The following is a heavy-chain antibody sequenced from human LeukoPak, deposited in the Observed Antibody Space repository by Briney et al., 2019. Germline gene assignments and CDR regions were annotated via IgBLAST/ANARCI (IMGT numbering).Heavy chain of an antibody. CDR3: ARGLAIGYCSSTSCYMGY. D-gene: IGHD2-2*02. CDR2: ISSSSYI. Sequence: GGSLRLSCAASGFTFSSYSMNWVRQAPGKGLEWVSSISSSSYIYYADSVKGRFTISRDNAKNSLYLQMNSLRAEDTAVYYCARGLAIGYCSSTSCYMGYWGQGTLVTVSS. CDR1: GFTFSSYS. J-gene: IGHJ4*02. V-gene: IGHV3-21*01.